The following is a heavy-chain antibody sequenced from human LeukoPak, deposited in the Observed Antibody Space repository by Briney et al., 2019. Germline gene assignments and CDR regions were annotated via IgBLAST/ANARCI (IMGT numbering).Heavy chain of an antibody. V-gene: IGHV1-2*02. CDR3: ARDLGTVGATRIFDY. J-gene: IGHJ4*02. D-gene: IGHD1-26*01. Sequence: ASVKVSCKASGYTFTGYYMHWVRQAPGQGLEWMGWINPNSGGTNYAQKFQGRVTMTRDTSISTAYMELSRLRSDDTAVYYCARDLGTVGATRIFDYWGQGTLVTDSS. CDR1: GYTFTGYY. CDR2: INPNSGGT.